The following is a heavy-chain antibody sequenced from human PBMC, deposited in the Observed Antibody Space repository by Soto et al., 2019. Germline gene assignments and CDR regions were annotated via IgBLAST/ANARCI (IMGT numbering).Heavy chain of an antibody. D-gene: IGHD3-16*01. V-gene: IGHV3-30-3*01. CDR1: GFSFRTYA. CDR3: AREEYTYDLGALDF. J-gene: IGHJ4*02. Sequence: QVQLVESGGGVVQPGRSLRLSCVASGFSFRTYAMQWVRQAPGKGLEWVAVVSYDGGTRFYADSVRGRFTISRDNSKSTLYLDIHSLTIEDTAVYYCAREEYTYDLGALDFWGRGALVAVSS. CDR2: VSYDGGTR.